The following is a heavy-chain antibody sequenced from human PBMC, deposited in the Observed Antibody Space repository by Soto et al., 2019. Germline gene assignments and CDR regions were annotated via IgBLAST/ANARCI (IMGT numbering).Heavy chain of an antibody. J-gene: IGHJ4*02. V-gene: IGHV1-8*01. CDR3: ARGAPRQLPASGY. CDR2: MNPNSGNT. D-gene: IGHD2-2*01. Sequence: QVQLVQSGAEVKKPGASVKVSCKASVYTFTSYDINRVRQATGQGVEWMGWMNPNSGNTGFAQKYQGRVTMTRNTSISTAYMELSSLRSEDTAVYYCARGAPRQLPASGYWGQGTLVTVSS. CDR1: VYTFTSYD.